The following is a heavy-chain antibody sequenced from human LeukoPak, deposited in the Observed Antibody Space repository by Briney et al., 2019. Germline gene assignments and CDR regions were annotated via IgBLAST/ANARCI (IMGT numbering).Heavy chain of an antibody. Sequence: GGSLRLSCAASGFTFSSYAMSWVRQAPGKGLEWVSTISGGGGSTYYADSVKGRFTISRDNSKNTLYLQMNSLRAEDTAVYYCAKDLPLGYCSGGSCPSPFDYWGQGTLVTVSS. V-gene: IGHV3-23*01. CDR3: AKDLPLGYCSGGSCPSPFDY. D-gene: IGHD2-15*01. CDR1: GFTFSSYA. J-gene: IGHJ4*02. CDR2: ISGGGGST.